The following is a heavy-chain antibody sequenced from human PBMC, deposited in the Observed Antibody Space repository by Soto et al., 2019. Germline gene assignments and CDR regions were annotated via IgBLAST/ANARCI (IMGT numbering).Heavy chain of an antibody. Sequence: SETLSLTCAVYGGSFSGYYWTWIRQPPGKGLEWIGEISQRGITNYNPSLRSRVTISVDTSKNQLSLKLTSVTAADTAVYYCARGGEAARLGYCGQGTMVTVSS. V-gene: IGHV4-34*01. D-gene: IGHD6-6*01. J-gene: IGHJ4*02. CDR1: GGSFSGYY. CDR2: ISQRGIT. CDR3: ARGGEAARLGY.